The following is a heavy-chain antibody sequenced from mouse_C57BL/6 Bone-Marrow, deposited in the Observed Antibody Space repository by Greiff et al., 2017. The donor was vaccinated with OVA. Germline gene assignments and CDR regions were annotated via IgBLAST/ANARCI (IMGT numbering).Heavy chain of an antibody. CDR1: GYTFTSYW. D-gene: IGHD1-1*01. CDR2: IDPSDSYT. CDR3: ARRLAYYYGSPWFAY. V-gene: IGHV1-50*01. Sequence: QVQLQQPGAELVKPGASVKLSCKASGYTFTSYWMQWVKQRPGQGLEWIGEIDPSDSYTNYNQKFKGKATLTVDTSSSTAYMQLSSLTSEDSAVYYCARRLAYYYGSPWFAYWGQGTLVTVSA. J-gene: IGHJ3*01.